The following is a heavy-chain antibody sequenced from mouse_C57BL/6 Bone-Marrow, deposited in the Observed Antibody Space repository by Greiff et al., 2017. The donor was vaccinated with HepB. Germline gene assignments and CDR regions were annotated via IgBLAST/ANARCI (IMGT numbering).Heavy chain of an antibody. CDR1: GFNIKDDY. J-gene: IGHJ1*03. V-gene: IGHV14-4*01. CDR3: TTEGYYYGSSDGYFDV. Sequence: VQLQQSGAELVRPGASVKLSCTASGFNIKDDYMHWVKQRPEQGLEWIGWIDPGNGDTEYASKFQGKATITADTSSNTAYLQLSSLTSEDTAVYYCTTEGYYYGSSDGYFDVWGTGTTVTVSS. CDR2: IDPGNGDT. D-gene: IGHD1-1*01.